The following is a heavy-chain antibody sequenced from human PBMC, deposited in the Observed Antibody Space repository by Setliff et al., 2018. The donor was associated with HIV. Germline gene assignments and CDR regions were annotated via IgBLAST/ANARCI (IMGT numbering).Heavy chain of an antibody. Sequence: PSETLSLTCAVYGASFSGYYWNWIRQPPGKGLEWIGEIHHTGHINYNPSFKSRVTMSLDMSTNQFSLKMASMTAADSAVYYCARFDVTPMTTRDYWGQGTQVTVSS. V-gene: IGHV4-34*01. CDR2: IHHTGHI. CDR1: GASFSGYY. CDR3: ARFDVTPMTTRDY. J-gene: IGHJ4*02. D-gene: IGHD4-17*01.